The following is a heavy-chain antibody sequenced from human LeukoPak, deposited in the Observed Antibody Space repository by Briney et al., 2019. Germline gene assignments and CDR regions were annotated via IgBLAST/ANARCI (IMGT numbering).Heavy chain of an antibody. J-gene: IGHJ3*02. D-gene: IGHD3-9*01. CDR3: ARPHKSDDLLTSGLAFDI. CDR2: IYPGDSDT. Sequence: GESLKISCKGSGYSFTSYWIGWVRQMPGKGLERMGIIYPGDSDTRYSPSFQGQVTISADKSISTAYLQWSSLKASDTAMYYCARPHKSDDLLTSGLAFDIWGQGTMVTVSS. V-gene: IGHV5-51*03. CDR1: GYSFTSYW.